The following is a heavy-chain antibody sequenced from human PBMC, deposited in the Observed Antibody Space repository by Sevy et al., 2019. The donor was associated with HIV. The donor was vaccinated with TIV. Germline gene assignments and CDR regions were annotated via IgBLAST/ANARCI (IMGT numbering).Heavy chain of an antibody. Sequence: SETLSLTCTVSGGSISSYYWSWIRQPPGKGLEWIGYIYYSGSPNYNPSLKSRATISVDTSKNQFSLKLSSVTAADTAVYYCARGKATYYFDYWGQGTLVTVSS. CDR2: IYYSGSP. CDR3: ARGKATYYFDY. CDR1: GGSISSYY. J-gene: IGHJ4*02. V-gene: IGHV4-59*01.